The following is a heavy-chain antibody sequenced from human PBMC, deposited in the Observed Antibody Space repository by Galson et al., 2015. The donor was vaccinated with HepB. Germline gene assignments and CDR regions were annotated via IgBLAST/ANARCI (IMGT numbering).Heavy chain of an antibody. Sequence: QSGAEVKKPGESLKISCKGSGYSFTSYWIGWVRQMPGKDLEWMGIIYPGDSDTRYSPSFQGQVTISADKSISTAYLQWSSLKASDTAMYYCARQYCSSTSCPVSYMDVWGKGTTVTVSS. V-gene: IGHV5-51*01. J-gene: IGHJ6*03. D-gene: IGHD2-2*01. CDR3: ARQYCSSTSCPVSYMDV. CDR1: GYSFTSYW. CDR2: IYPGDSDT.